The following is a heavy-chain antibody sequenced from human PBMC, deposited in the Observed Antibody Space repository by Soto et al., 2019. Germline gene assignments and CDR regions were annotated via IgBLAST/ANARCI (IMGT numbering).Heavy chain of an antibody. J-gene: IGHJ4*02. Sequence: PSETLSLTCTVSGGSISSGDYYWSWIRQPPGKGLEWIGYIYYSGSTYYNPSLKSRVTISVDTSKNQFSLKLSSVTAADTAVYYRARGLRGVATIPLTQWAQGTLVPVSS. D-gene: IGHD5-12*01. CDR3: ARGLRGVATIPLTQ. CDR1: GGSISSGDYY. CDR2: IYYSGST. V-gene: IGHV4-30-4*01.